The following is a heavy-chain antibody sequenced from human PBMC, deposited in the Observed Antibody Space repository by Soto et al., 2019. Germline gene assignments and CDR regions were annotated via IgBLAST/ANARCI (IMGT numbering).Heavy chain of an antibody. Sequence: QVQLVQSGAEVKKPGSSVKVSCKASGGTFSSYAISWVRQAPGQGLEWMGGIIPIFGTANYAQKFQGRVTITADESTSTAYMELSSLRSEDTAVYYCVMGSREQQLSLSYGMDVWGQGTTVTVSS. CDR2: IIPIFGTA. J-gene: IGHJ6*02. CDR3: VMGSREQQLSLSYGMDV. CDR1: GGTFSSYA. V-gene: IGHV1-69*01. D-gene: IGHD6-13*01.